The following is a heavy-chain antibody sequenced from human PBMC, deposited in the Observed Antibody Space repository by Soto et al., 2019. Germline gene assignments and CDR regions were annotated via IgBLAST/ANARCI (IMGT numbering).Heavy chain of an antibody. D-gene: IGHD3-22*01. V-gene: IGHV3-43*02. CDR3: ASSGYYDSSGYYY. CDR1: GFTFDDYA. Sequence: GGSLRLSCAASGFTFDDYAMHWVRQAPGKGLEWVSLISGDGGSTYYADSVKGRFTISRDNSKNTLYLQMNSLRAEDTAVYYCASSGYYDSSGYYYWGQGTLVTVSS. CDR2: ISGDGGST. J-gene: IGHJ4*02.